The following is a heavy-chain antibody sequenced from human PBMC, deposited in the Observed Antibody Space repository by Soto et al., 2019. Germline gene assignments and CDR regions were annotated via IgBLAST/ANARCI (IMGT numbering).Heavy chain of an antibody. CDR2: VSHDGRNT. Sequence: WGAPRLPWAAPRVNLRDPGHTRVRPNPHKGLEWVAVVSHDGRNTHYADSVKGRFTISRDSSKNTVSLEMTSLRAEDTAVYYCAKGGRQWLVTSDFNYWGQGALVTVSS. CDR1: RVNLRDPG. V-gene: IGHV3-30*18. J-gene: IGHJ4*02. D-gene: IGHD6-19*01. CDR3: AKGGRQWLVTSDFNY.